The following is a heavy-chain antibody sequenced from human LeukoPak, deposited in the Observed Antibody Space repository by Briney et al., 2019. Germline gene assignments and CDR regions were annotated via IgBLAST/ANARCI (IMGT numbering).Heavy chain of an antibody. CDR1: GITLSNYV. J-gene: IGHJ4*02. V-gene: IGHV3-23*01. CDR3: AKRGVVIRVILVGFHKEAYYFES. Sequence: GGSLRLSCAVSGITLSNYVMSWVRQAPGKGLGWVAGISDSGGSTKYADSVKGRFTIARDNRKNPLYLQMNSLRAEDTAVYFCAKRGVVIRVILVGFHKEAYYFESWGQGALVTVSS. D-gene: IGHD3/OR15-3a*01. CDR2: ISDSGGST.